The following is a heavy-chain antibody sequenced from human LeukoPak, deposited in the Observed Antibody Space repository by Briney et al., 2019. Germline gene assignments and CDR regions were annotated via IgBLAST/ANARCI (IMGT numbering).Heavy chain of an antibody. D-gene: IGHD6-19*01. J-gene: IGHJ1*01. CDR2: IKEDGSEK. V-gene: IGHV3-7*01. CDR3: ARDRYSSK. CDR1: GLTFSSYW. Sequence: GGSLRLSCVASGLTFSSYWMTWVRQAPGKGLEWVANIKEDGSEKYYVDSVKGRFSISRDNAENSLFLQMNSPRAEDTAVYYCARDRYSSKWGQGTLVTVSS.